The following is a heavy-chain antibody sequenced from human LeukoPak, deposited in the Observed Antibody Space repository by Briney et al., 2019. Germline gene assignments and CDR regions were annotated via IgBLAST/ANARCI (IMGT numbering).Heavy chain of an antibody. CDR1: GFTSSSYA. D-gene: IGHD3-22*01. CDR2: IAGSGSRT. Sequence: GGSLRLSCAASGFTSSSYAMSWVRQAPGKGLEWVSSIAGSGSRTDYADSVKGRFTISRDNSENTLFLQMNSLRPEDTAVYYCAKVREDEHYYDSSGYYYNAFDIWGQGTTVTVSS. J-gene: IGHJ3*02. V-gene: IGHV3-23*01. CDR3: AKVREDEHYYDSSGYYYNAFDI.